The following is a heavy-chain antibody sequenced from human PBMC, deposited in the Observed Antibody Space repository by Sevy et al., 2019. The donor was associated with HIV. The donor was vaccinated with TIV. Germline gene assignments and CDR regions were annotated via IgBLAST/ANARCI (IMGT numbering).Heavy chain of an antibody. D-gene: IGHD3-22*01. Sequence: SETLSLTCAVYGGSFSGYYWSWIRQPPGKGLEWIGEINHSGSTNYNPSLKSRVTISVDTSKNQFSLKLSSVTAADTAVYYCARGSTYYYDSSGYGYWGQGTLVTVSS. V-gene: IGHV4-34*01. CDR3: ARGSTYYYDSSGYGY. CDR1: GGSFSGYY. J-gene: IGHJ4*02. CDR2: INHSGST.